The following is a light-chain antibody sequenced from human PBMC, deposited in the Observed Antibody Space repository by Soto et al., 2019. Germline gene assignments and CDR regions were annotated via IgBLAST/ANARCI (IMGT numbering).Light chain of an antibody. Sequence: QSALTQPRSVSGSPGQSVTISCTGTSSDVVGYNYVSWYQQHPGKAPKVMIYDVSERPSGVPDRFSGSKSGNTASLTISGLQAEDEADYYCCSYAGSPRYVFGTGTKVTVL. CDR1: SSDVVGYNY. CDR2: DVS. V-gene: IGLV2-11*01. J-gene: IGLJ1*01. CDR3: CSYAGSPRYV.